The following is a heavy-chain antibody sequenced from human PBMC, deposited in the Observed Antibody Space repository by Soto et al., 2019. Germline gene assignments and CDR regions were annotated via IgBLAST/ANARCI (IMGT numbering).Heavy chain of an antibody. CDR3: AKDPPEIQLWPKYYFDY. CDR1: GFTFSSYA. J-gene: IGHJ4*02. CDR2: ISGSGGST. D-gene: IGHD5-18*01. V-gene: IGHV3-23*01. Sequence: GGSLRLSCVASGFTFSSYAMSWVRQAPGKGLEWVSAISGSGGSTYYADSVKGRFTISRDNSKNTLYLQMNSLRAEDTAVYYCAKDPPEIQLWPKYYFDYWGQGTLVTVSS.